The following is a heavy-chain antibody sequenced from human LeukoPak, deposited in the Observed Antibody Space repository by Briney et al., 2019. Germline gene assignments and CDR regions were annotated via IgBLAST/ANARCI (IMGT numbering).Heavy chain of an antibody. J-gene: IGHJ5*02. V-gene: IGHV4-39*01. CDR1: GGSISISTYY. CDR2: IYYSGST. Sequence: PSETLSLTCTVSGGSISISTYYWGWIRQPPGKGLEWIGNIYYSGSTYYNPSLKSRVTISVDTSKNQFSLRLSSVTAADTAVNYCARLGTGYDSSGYSIGWFDPWGQGTLVTVSS. CDR3: ARLGTGYDSSGYSIGWFDP. D-gene: IGHD3-22*01.